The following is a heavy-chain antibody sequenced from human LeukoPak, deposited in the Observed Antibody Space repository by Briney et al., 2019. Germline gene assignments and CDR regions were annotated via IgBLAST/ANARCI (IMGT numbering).Heavy chain of an antibody. D-gene: IGHD3-10*01. CDR2: IKQDGSEK. V-gene: IGHV3-7*03. J-gene: IGHJ4*02. CDR3: AKDRIRHYYGSGNYYFDY. CDR1: GFTFSSYW. Sequence: GGSLRLSCAASGFTFSSYWMSWVRQAPGKGLEWVANIKQDGSEKYYVDSVKGRFTISRGNAKNSLYLQMNSLRAEDTAVYYCAKDRIRHYYGSGNYYFDYWGQGTLVTVSS.